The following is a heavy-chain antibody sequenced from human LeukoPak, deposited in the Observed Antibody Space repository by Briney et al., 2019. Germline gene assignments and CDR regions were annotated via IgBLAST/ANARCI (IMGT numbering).Heavy chain of an antibody. CDR2: IYYSGST. J-gene: IGHJ4*02. CDR1: GGSISSYY. CDR3: ARVLWELPSRYYYFDY. D-gene: IGHD1-26*01. V-gene: IGHV4-59*01. Sequence: SETLSLTCTVSGGSISSYYWSWIRQPPGKGLEWIGYIYYSGSTNYDPSLKSRVTISVDTSKNQFSLKLSSVTAADTAVYYCARVLWELPSRYYYFDYWGQGTLVTVSS.